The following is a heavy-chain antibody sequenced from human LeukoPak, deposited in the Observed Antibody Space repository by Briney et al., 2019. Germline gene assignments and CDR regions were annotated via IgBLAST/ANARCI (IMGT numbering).Heavy chain of an antibody. D-gene: IGHD3-22*01. Sequence: PGGSLRLSCAASGFIFSSYWMSWVRQAPGKGLEWVADIKQDGSEKYYVDSVKGRFTISSDNAKNSLYLQMNSLRAEDTAVYYCARDRRDYDSSGYYLYWGQGTLVTVSS. CDR2: IKQDGSEK. CDR1: GFIFSSYW. J-gene: IGHJ4*02. CDR3: ARDRRDYDSSGYYLY. V-gene: IGHV3-7*01.